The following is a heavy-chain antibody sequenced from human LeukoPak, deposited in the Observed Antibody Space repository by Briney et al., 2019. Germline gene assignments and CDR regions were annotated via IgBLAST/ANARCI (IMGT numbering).Heavy chain of an antibody. J-gene: IGHJ4*02. CDR3: ARGYEGSFDY. CDR2: IKPDGSEK. D-gene: IGHD3-10*01. CDR1: GFTFSSYW. V-gene: IGHV3-7*01. Sequence: PGGSLRLSCAASGFTFSSYWMSWVRQVPGKGLERVATIKPDGSEKYYVDSVKGRFTISRDSTKNSLYLQMNSLRVEDTAVYYCARGYEGSFDYWGQGTLVTVSS.